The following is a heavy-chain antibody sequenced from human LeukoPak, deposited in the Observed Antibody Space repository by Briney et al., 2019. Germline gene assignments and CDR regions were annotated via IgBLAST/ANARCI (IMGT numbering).Heavy chain of an antibody. CDR2: IYYSGST. V-gene: IGHV4-59*01. CDR3: ARLFEAAVGPGIWWFDP. D-gene: IGHD6-13*01. Sequence: SETLSLTCTVSGGSISSYYWSWIRQPPGKGLEWIGYIYYSGSTNYNPSLKSRVTISVDTSKNQFSLRLSSVTAADTAVYYCARLFEAAVGPGIWWFDPWGQGTLVTVSS. CDR1: GGSISSYY. J-gene: IGHJ5*02.